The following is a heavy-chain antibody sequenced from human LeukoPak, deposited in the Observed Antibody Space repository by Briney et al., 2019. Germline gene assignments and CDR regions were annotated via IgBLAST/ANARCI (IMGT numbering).Heavy chain of an antibody. CDR2: IYSGGST. V-gene: IGHV3-66*01. Sequence: PGGSLRLSCAACGFNVSSNYMSWVRQAPGKGLEWGSVIYSGGSTYYADSVKGRFTISRDNYKTTLYLQMNSLRAEDTAVYYCARGLGYYGSGSSDYYGMDVWGQGTTVTVSS. D-gene: IGHD3-10*01. CDR1: GFNVSSNY. J-gene: IGHJ6*02. CDR3: ARGLGYYGSGSSDYYGMDV.